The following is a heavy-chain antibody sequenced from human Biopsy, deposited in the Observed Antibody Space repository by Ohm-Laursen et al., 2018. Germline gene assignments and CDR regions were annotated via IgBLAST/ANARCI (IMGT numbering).Heavy chain of an antibody. D-gene: IGHD6-6*01. CDR3: ARDSSRRAREGGMDV. CDR1: GFALNNHG. CDR2: ISETSSHI. J-gene: IGHJ6*02. Sequence: GSLRLSCAASGFALNNHGMHWVRQAPGKGLEWISYISETSSHIYDADSVRGRFTVARDIAKNSLYLQLNSLRVEDTAVYYCARDSSRRAREGGMDVWGQGTTVTVSS. V-gene: IGHV3-21*01.